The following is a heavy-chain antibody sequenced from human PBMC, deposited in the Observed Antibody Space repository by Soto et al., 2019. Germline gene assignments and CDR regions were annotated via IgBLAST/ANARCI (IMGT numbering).Heavy chain of an antibody. Sequence: PGGSLRLSCAASGFTFSSYSMNWVRQAPGKGLEWVSYISSSSSTIYYADSVKGRFTISRDNAKNSLYLQMNSLRDEDTAVYYCARENGEMTYYYDSSGYYLYYYYYGMDVWGQGTTVTVSS. V-gene: IGHV3-48*02. CDR2: ISSSSSTI. D-gene: IGHD3-22*01. J-gene: IGHJ6*02. CDR3: ARENGEMTYYYDSSGYYLYYYYYGMDV. CDR1: GFTFSSYS.